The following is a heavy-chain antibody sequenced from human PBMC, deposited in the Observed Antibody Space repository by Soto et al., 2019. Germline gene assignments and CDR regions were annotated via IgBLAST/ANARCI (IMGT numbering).Heavy chain of an antibody. CDR1: GFTFDDYA. CDR3: AKDTSIRFLEWSVGSDY. V-gene: IGHV3-9*01. D-gene: IGHD3-3*01. J-gene: IGHJ4*02. Sequence: EVQLVESGGGLVQPGRSLRLSCAASGFTFDDYAMHWVRQAPGKGLEWVSGISWNSGSIGYADSVKGRFTISRDNAKNSLYLQMNSLRAEDTALHYCAKDTSIRFLEWSVGSDYWGQGTLVTASS. CDR2: ISWNSGSI.